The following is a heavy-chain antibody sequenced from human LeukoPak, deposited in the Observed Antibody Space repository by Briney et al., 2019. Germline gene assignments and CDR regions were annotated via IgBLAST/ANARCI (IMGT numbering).Heavy chain of an antibody. J-gene: IGHJ5*02. CDR2: MNPNSGNT. CDR1: GYTFTTYD. Sequence: GGLVKVSCKASGYTFTTYDINWVRQATGQGLEWMRWMNPNSGNTGYAQKFQGRVTMTRNTSISTAYMELSSLRSEDTAVYYCARGPNKSDGGNSGSAWFDPWGQGTLVTVSS. V-gene: IGHV1-8*01. D-gene: IGHD4-23*01. CDR3: ARGPNKSDGGNSGSAWFDP.